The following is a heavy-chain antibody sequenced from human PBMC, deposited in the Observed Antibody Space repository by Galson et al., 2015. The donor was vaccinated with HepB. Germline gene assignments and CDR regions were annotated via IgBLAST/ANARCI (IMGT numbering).Heavy chain of an antibody. V-gene: IGHV3-30-3*01. D-gene: IGHD4-17*01. CDR2: ISYDGSEK. J-gene: IGHJ4*02. CDR1: GFTFSHHG. Sequence: SLRLSCAAFGFTFSHHGMNWVRQAPGKGLEWVAFISYDGSEKYYADSVKGRFTISRDNSKNTIYLQMNSLRAEDTSMYHCVRDKSMTTVTFFDSWGLGILVTVSS. CDR3: VRDKSMTTVTFFDS.